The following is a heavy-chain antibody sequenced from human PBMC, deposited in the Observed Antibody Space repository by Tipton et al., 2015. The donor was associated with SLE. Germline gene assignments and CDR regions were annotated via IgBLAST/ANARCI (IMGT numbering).Heavy chain of an antibody. CDR3: ARRSPVAGRDWYFDL. Sequence: LRLSCTVSGGSISTSSYYWGWIRQPPGKGLEWIGIIHYRGSTYYNPSLKSRITISVDTSNNQFSLMLSSVTAADTAVYYCARRSPVAGRDWYFDLWGRGTLVTVSS. CDR1: GGSISTSSYY. D-gene: IGHD6-19*01. V-gene: IGHV4-39*01. J-gene: IGHJ2*01. CDR2: IHYRGST.